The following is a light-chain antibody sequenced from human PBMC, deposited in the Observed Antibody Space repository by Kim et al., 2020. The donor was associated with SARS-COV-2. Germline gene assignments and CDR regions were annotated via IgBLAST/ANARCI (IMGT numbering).Light chain of an antibody. CDR3: AAWDDSLSGWV. V-gene: IGLV1-47*01. CDR2: RNY. CDR1: SSNIGPNY. Sequence: GQRDTITCSGNSSNIGPNYVYWYQHIPGTAPKLLIFRNYQRPSGVPDRFSGSKSGTSASLAIIGLRSEDEADYHCAAWDDSLSGWVFGGGTKVTVL. J-gene: IGLJ3*02.